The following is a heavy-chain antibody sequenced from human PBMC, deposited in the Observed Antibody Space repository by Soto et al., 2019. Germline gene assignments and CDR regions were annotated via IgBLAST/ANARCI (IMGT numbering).Heavy chain of an antibody. Sequence: QVQLVQSGPEMKRPGASVKVSCKASGYPFITHSVTWVRQAPGQGLEWMGWVSAYTGKKSYSQNLQGRITMSMDTSTNTAYMELRSLESDDTVVYYCARGGDSPDFWGQGTLVTVSS. CDR1: GYPFITHS. CDR2: VSAYTGKK. V-gene: IGHV1-18*01. D-gene: IGHD3-16*01. J-gene: IGHJ4*02. CDR3: ARGGDSPDF.